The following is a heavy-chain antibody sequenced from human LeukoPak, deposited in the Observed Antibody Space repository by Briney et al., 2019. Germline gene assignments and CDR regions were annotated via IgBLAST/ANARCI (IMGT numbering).Heavy chain of an antibody. D-gene: IGHD3-22*01. CDR1: GLTFSSYA. CDR2: ISGSGGST. Sequence: GGSLRLSCAASGLTFSSYAMSWVRQAPGKGLEWVSAISGSGGSTYYADSVKGRFTISRDNSKNTLYLQMNSLRAEDTAVYYCAKVLDSSGYYYESGYWGQGTLVTVSS. V-gene: IGHV3-23*01. J-gene: IGHJ4*02. CDR3: AKVLDSSGYYYESGY.